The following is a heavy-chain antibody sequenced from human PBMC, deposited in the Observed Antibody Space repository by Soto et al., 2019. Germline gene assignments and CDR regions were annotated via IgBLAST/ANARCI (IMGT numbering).Heavy chain of an antibody. D-gene: IGHD3-10*01. V-gene: IGHV3-30-3*01. CDR2: ISRDGTNK. J-gene: IGHJ4*02. Sequence: QVHLVASGGGVIQEGRSLTLSCEASGFTFRRHAIHWVRHAPGQGLEWVAVISRDGTNKYYEDSVKGRFTISRDNSKNTLSLQMNSLRREDTAVYYCARSRNGGVADSFDYWGQGTLVTVSS. CDR3: ARSRNGGVADSFDY. CDR1: GFTFRRHA.